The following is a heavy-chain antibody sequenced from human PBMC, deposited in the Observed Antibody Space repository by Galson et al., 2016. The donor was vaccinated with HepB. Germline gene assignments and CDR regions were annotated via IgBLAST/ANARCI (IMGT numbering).Heavy chain of an antibody. CDR2: ISAEGTEK. Sequence: SLRLSCAASGFTFSSFGMHWVRQAPGKGLEWVALISAEGTEKYYSDSVQGRFSVSRDNAGNTLYLQMNNLTTEDTAVYYCEYYHSGGFETSDYWGLGTLVTVSS. J-gene: IGHJ4*02. CDR3: EYYHSGGFETSDY. V-gene: IGHV3-30*03. D-gene: IGHD3-22*01. CDR1: GFTFSSFG.